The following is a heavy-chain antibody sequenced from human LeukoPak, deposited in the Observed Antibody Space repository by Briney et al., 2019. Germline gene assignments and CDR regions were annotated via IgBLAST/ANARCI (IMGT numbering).Heavy chain of an antibody. CDR3: ARGQGTVTTH. CDR1: GGSFSGYY. CDR2: INHSGSA. V-gene: IGHV4-34*01. Sequence: PSETLSLTCAVSGGSFSGYYWTWIRQPPGKGLEWIGEINHSGSANYSPSLSSRVTISLDMSENQFSLKLTPVTAADTAVYYCARGQGTVTTHWGQGTLVTVSS. D-gene: IGHD4-17*01. J-gene: IGHJ4*02.